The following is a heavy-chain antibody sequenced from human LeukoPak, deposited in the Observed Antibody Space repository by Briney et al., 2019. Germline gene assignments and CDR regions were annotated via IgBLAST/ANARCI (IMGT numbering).Heavy chain of an antibody. D-gene: IGHD3-22*01. J-gene: IGHJ4*02. CDR1: GFTFTSSA. Sequence: SVKVSCKASGFTFTSSAMQWVRQARGQRLEWIGWIVVGSGNTNYAQKFQERVTITRDMSTSTAYMELSSLRSEDTAVYYCAAVWPPHYYYDSSGFLYFDYWGQGTLVTVSS. CDR2: IVVGSGNT. V-gene: IGHV1-58*02. CDR3: AAVWPPHYYYDSSGFLYFDY.